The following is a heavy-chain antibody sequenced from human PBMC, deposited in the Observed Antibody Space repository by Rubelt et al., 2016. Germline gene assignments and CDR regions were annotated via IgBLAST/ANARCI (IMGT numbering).Heavy chain of an antibody. J-gene: IGHJ4*02. Sequence: QVQLQESGPGLVKPSGTLSLTCAVSGGSISSSNWWSWVRQPPGKGLEWIGEIYHSGSTNYNPSLKSRVTISVDKSKNQFYLKLSSVTAADTAVYYCARKTYYYGSGSYYSVYYFDYWGQGTLVTVSS. D-gene: IGHD3-10*01. CDR2: IYHSGST. V-gene: IGHV4-4*02. CDR3: ARKTYYYGSGSYYSVYYFDY. CDR1: GGSISSSNW.